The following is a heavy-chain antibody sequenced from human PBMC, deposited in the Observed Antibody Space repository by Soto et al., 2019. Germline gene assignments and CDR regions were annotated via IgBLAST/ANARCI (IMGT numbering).Heavy chain of an antibody. CDR2: IYFRGNT. CDR1: GDSIIGDNYY. CDR3: ARLEGLATISYYFDF. V-gene: IGHV4-39*01. J-gene: IGHJ4*02. Sequence: SETLSLTCSVSGDSIIGDNYYWGWIRQPPGKGLEWIGSIYFRGNTYYNPSLQTRVTISLDKSKSQFSLKLNSVTAADSAVYFCARLEGLATISYYFDFWGQGALVTVSS. D-gene: IGHD3-9*01.